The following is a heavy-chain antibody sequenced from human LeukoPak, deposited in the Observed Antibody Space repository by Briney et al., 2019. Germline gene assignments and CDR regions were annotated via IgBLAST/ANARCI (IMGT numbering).Heavy chain of an antibody. CDR1: GLTFNNYA. CDR3: AKDADNSQTHLDF. CDR2: ITGNGGTT. D-gene: IGHD5-24*01. J-gene: IGHJ4*02. Sequence: GGSLRLSCAASGLTFNNYAMNWVRQAPGKGLEWVSRITGNGGTTYYADSAKGRFTISRDNSNNTVYLQINSLRAEDTAVFYCAKDADNSQTHLDFWGQGTLVTVSS. V-gene: IGHV3-23*01.